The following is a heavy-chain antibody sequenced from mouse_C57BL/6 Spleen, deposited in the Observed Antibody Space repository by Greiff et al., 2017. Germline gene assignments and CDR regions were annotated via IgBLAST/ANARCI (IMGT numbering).Heavy chain of an antibody. D-gene: IGHD2-3*01. CDR3: TFYDGYFTTALDF. J-gene: IGHJ2*01. V-gene: IGHV6-3*01. CDR1: GFTFSNYW. Sequence: EVQLQESGGGLVQPGGSMKLSCVASGFTFSNYWMNWVRQSPEKGLEWVAQIRMKSDNYETHYAESVKGRFTISRDDSKSSVYLQRSNLRADETGVYCCTFYDGYFTTALDFWGAGTTLTVSS. CDR2: IRMKSDNYET.